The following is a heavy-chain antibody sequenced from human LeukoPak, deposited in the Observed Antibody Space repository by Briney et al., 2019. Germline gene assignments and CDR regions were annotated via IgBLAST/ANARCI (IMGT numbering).Heavy chain of an antibody. V-gene: IGHV1-69*04. CDR1: GGTFSSYA. Sequence: GASVKVSCKASGGTFSSYAISWVRQAPGQRLEWMGRIIPILGIANYAQKFQGRVTITADKSTSTAYMELSSLRSGDTAVYYCAYGYIAYGMDVWGQGTTVTVSS. J-gene: IGHJ6*02. D-gene: IGHD5-18*01. CDR2: IIPILGIA. CDR3: AYGYIAYGMDV.